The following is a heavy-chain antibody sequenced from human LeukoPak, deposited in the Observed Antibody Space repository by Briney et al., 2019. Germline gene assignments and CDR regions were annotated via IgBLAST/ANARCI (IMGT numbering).Heavy chain of an antibody. J-gene: IGHJ6*02. CDR2: ISSSSSTI. CDR1: GFTFSSYS. Sequence: PGGSLRLSCAASGFTFSSYSMNWVRQAPGKGLEWVSYISSSSSTIYYADSVKGRFTISRDNAKNSLYLQMNSLRAEDTAVYYCARDFTYYDILTGCGMDVWGQGTTVTVSS. CDR3: ARDFTYYDILTGCGMDV. D-gene: IGHD3-9*01. V-gene: IGHV3-48*01.